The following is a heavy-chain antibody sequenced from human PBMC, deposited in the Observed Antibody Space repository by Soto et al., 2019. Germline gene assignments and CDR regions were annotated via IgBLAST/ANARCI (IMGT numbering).Heavy chain of an antibody. CDR1: GDSISSDGYH. CDR3: ARAPVGMDSIDFFDH. Sequence: SETLSLTCTVSGDSISSDGYHWSWIRQSPGKGLEWIGYIYNGGRTFYRPSLESRINMSLDATKNSYSLRLTSVTAADTAVYYCARAPVGMDSIDFFDHWGQGILVTVSS. D-gene: IGHD2-8*01. J-gene: IGHJ4*02. CDR2: IYNGGRT. V-gene: IGHV4-30-4*01.